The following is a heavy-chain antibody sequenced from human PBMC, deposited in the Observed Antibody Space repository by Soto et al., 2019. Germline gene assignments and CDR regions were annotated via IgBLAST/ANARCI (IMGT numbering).Heavy chain of an antibody. CDR1: GYTFTSYA. Sequence: QVQLVQSGAEVKKPGASVKVSCKASGYTFTSYAMHWVRQAPGQRLEWMGGSNAGNGNTKYSQKFQGRVTITRDTSASTAYMELSSLRSEDTAVYYCARVLPGQQLVLGYWGQGTLVTVSS. CDR2: SNAGNGNT. J-gene: IGHJ4*02. CDR3: ARVLPGQQLVLGY. D-gene: IGHD6-13*01. V-gene: IGHV1-3*01.